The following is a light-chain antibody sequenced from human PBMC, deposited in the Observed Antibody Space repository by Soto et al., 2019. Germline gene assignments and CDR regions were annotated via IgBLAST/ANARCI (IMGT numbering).Light chain of an antibody. CDR1: QSVSSTY. CDR3: MQSIELPRT. CDR2: DAS. J-gene: IGKJ1*01. Sequence: IVLTQSPGILSLSPGERATLSCRASQSVSSTYLTWYHQRPGQAPRILIYDASRRDTGIPDRFSGSGSGTEFTLKISRVEAEDVGVYYCMQSIELPRTFGQGTKVDIK. V-gene: IGKV3D-20*02.